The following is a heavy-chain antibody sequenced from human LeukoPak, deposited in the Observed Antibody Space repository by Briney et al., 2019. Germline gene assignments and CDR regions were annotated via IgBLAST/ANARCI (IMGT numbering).Heavy chain of an antibody. D-gene: IGHD3-10*01. Sequence: PGGSLRLSCAASGFTFISYAIHWVRQAPGKGLEWVAVISFHGTDSFYADSVKGRFTISRDNAKKSLYLQMNSLRAEDTAVYYCARVGGITLALAPSPFPDYNYYYMDVWGKGTTVTVSS. V-gene: IGHV3-30*04. J-gene: IGHJ6*03. CDR2: ISFHGTDS. CDR3: ARVGGITLALAPSPFPDYNYYYMDV. CDR1: GFTFISYA.